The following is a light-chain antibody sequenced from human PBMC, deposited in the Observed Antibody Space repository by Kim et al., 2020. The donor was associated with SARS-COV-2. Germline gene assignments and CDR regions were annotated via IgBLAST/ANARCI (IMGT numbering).Light chain of an antibody. Sequence: LSPGDRATLSCRASQSVSGSLAWYQQKPGQAPRLVISDASNRATGIPARFSGSGSGTDFTLTISSLEPEDFAVYYCQQRGNWPLTFGPGTKVDIK. J-gene: IGKJ3*01. CDR1: QSVSGS. CDR3: QQRGNWPLT. V-gene: IGKV3-11*01. CDR2: DAS.